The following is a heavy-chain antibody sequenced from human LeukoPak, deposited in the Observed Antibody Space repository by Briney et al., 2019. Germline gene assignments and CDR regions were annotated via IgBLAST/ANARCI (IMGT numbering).Heavy chain of an antibody. J-gene: IGHJ4*02. Sequence: ASVKVSCKAPGYTFTSYDINWVRQATGQGLEWMGWMNPNSGNTGYAQKFQGRVTMTGNTSISTAYMELSSLRSEDTAVYYCASGLGVPAASPNDYWGQGTLVTVS. CDR3: ASGLGVPAASPNDY. CDR2: MNPNSGNT. CDR1: GYTFTSYD. D-gene: IGHD2-2*01. V-gene: IGHV1-8*01.